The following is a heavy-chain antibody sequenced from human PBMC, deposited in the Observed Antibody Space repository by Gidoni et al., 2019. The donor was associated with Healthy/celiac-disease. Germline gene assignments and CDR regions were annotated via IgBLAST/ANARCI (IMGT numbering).Heavy chain of an antibody. CDR2: IRGSGGST. D-gene: IGHD6-6*01. CDR1: GFTFSSYA. J-gene: IGHJ3*02. V-gene: IGHV3-23*01. Sequence: EVQLLESGGGLVQPGGSLRLSCAASGFTFSSYAMSWVRQAPGKGLEWVSAIRGSGGSTYYADSVKGRFTISRDNSKNTLYLQMNSLRAEDTAVYYCASSYEYSSSSGAFDIWGQGTMVTVSS. CDR3: ASSYEYSSSSGAFDI.